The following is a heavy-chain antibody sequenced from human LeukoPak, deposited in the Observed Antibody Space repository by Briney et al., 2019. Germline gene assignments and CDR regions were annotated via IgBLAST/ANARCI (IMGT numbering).Heavy chain of an antibody. CDR1: GYTFTGYY. CDR3: ASYNYYDSSGYGEYFQH. J-gene: IGHJ1*01. Sequence: GASVKVSCEASGYTFTGYYMHWVRQAPGQGLEWMGWINPNSGGTNYAQKFQGRVTMTGDTSISTAYMELSRLRSDDTAVYYCASYNYYDSSGYGEYFQHWGQGTLVTVSS. D-gene: IGHD3-22*01. V-gene: IGHV1-2*02. CDR2: INPNSGGT.